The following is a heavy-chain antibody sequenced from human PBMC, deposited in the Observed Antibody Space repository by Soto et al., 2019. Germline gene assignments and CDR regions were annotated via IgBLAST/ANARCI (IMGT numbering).Heavy chain of an antibody. Sequence: QVQLVQSGAEVKKPGASVKVSCKASGYTFTSYGISWVRQAPEQGLEWMGWISAYNGNTNYAQKLQGRVTMTTDTSTSRAYMELRSLRSDDTAVYYCARVDSSGYPGAPTDTGDWGQGTLVTVSS. J-gene: IGHJ4*02. CDR1: GYTFTSYG. D-gene: IGHD3-22*01. CDR3: ARVDSSGYPGAPTDTGD. CDR2: ISAYNGNT. V-gene: IGHV1-18*01.